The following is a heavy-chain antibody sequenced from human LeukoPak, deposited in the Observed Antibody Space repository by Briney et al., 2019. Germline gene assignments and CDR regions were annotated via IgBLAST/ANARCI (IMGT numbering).Heavy chain of an antibody. V-gene: IGHV1-69*13. Sequence: ASVKVSCKASGGTFSSYAISWVRQAPGQGLEWMGGIIPIFGTANYAQKFQGRVTITADESTSTAYMELSSLRSEDTAVYYCASSSSSWYNWFDRWGQGTLVTVSS. CDR1: GGTFSSYA. CDR3: ASSSSSWYNWFDR. D-gene: IGHD6-13*01. J-gene: IGHJ5*02. CDR2: IIPIFGTA.